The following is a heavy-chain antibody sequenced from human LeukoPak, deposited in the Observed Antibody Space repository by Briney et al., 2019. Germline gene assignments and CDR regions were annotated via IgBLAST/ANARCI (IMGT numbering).Heavy chain of an antibody. Sequence: GGSLRLSCAASGFTFSSYWMHWVRQAPGEGLVWVSRINSDGSSTSYADSVKGRFTISRDNAKNTLYLQMNSLRAEDTAVYYCASYRGRAFDIWGQGTMVTVSS. CDR1: GFTFSSYW. V-gene: IGHV3-74*01. D-gene: IGHD5-12*01. J-gene: IGHJ3*02. CDR2: INSDGSST. CDR3: ASYRGRAFDI.